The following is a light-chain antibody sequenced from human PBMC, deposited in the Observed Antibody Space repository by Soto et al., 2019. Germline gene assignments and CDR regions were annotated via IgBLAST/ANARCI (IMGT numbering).Light chain of an antibody. CDR3: QQYNNWLWT. Sequence: EIVMTQSPATLSVSPGERATLSCRASQSVSRNVAWYQQKPGQAPRLLIHDASTRSTCISVRFSGSVSGTEFTLTISSLQSEDFAVYYCQQYNNWLWTFGQGTKVEIK. J-gene: IGKJ1*01. V-gene: IGKV3-15*01. CDR2: DAS. CDR1: QSVSRN.